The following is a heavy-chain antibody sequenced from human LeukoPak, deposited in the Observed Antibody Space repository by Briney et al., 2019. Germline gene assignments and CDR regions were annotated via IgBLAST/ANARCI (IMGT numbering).Heavy chain of an antibody. J-gene: IGHJ1*01. CDR3: TRGGPVAGTHKYFQH. CDR2: IIPIFGTA. CDR1: GGTFSSYA. D-gene: IGHD6-19*01. V-gene: IGHV1-69*01. Sequence: SVKVSCKASGGTFSSYAISWVRQAPGQGLEWMGGIIPIFGTANYAQKFQGRVTITADESTSTAYMELSSLRSEDTAVYYCTRGGPVAGTHKYFQHWGQGTLVTVSS.